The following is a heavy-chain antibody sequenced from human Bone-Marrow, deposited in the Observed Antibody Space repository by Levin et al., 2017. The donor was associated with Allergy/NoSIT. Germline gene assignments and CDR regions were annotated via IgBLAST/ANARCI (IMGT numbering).Heavy chain of an antibody. Sequence: ASVKVSCKVSGYSLRELAMQWVRQAPGKGLEWMGGTDPEDGETIYAPSLQGRVTLTVDTSTHTAYMELSSLTSEDTAIYYCASEGLFRYVGGLATYYNYGLDVWGQGTTVTVSS. CDR1: GYSLRELA. D-gene: IGHD3-9*01. CDR3: ASEGLFRYVGGLATYYNYGLDV. J-gene: IGHJ6*02. CDR2: TDPEDGET. V-gene: IGHV1-24*01.